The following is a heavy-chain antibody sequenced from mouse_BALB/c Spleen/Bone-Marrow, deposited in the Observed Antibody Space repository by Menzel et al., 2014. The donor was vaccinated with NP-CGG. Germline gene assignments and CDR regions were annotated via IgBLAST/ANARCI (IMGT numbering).Heavy chain of an antibody. CDR3: ARSYYGNYYAMDY. V-gene: IGHV1-67*01. J-gene: IGHJ4*01. CDR1: GYTFTDYA. D-gene: IGHD1-1*01. CDR2: ISTYSGNT. Sequence: VQLVESGPELVRPGVSVKISCKGSGYTFTDYAMHWVKQSHAKSLEWIGVISTYSGNTNYNQKFKGKATMTVGKSSSTAYMELARLTSEDSAIYYCARSYYGNYYAMDYWGQGTSVTVSS.